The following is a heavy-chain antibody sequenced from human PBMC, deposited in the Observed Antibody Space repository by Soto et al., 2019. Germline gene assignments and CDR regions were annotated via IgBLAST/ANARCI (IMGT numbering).Heavy chain of an antibody. V-gene: IGHV4-34*01. J-gene: IGHJ3*02. CDR1: GGSFSGYY. CDR2: INHSGST. CDR3: ARGIVVVVAATAGTFDI. Sequence: SETLSLTCAVYGGSFSGYYWSWIRQPPGKGLEWIGEINHSGSTNYNPSLKSRVTISVDTSKNQFSLKLSSVTAADTAVYYCARGIVVVVAATAGTFDIWGQGTMVTV. D-gene: IGHD2-15*01.